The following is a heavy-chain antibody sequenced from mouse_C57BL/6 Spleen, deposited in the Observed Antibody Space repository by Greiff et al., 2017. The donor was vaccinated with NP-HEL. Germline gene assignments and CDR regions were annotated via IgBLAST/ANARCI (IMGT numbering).Heavy chain of an antibody. V-gene: IGHV2-6-1*01. J-gene: IGHJ4*01. CDR2: IWSDGST. CDR3: ARHEGLRRMGAMDY. D-gene: IGHD2-4*01. CDR1: GFSLTSYG. Sequence: VNVVESGPGLVAPSQSLSITCTVSGFSLTSYGVHWVRQPPGKGLEWLVVIWSDGSTTYNSALKSRLSISKDNSKSQVFLKMNSLQTDDTAMYYCARHEGLRRMGAMDYWGQGTSVTVSS.